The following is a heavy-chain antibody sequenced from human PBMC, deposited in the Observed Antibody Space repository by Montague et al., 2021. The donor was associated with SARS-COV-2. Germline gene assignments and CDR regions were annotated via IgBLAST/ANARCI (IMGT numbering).Heavy chain of an antibody. CDR2: IYYSGST. D-gene: IGHD2-15*01. Sequence: SETLSLTCTVSGGSISSSSYYCGWSRQPPGKGLELMGSIYYSGSTYYNPSLKSRATTSVDTSKNQFSMKLSSATAADTAVYYCARLEAGDCSGGSCYSSWFDPWGQGTLVTVSS. V-gene: IGHV4-39*01. CDR3: ARLEAGDCSGGSCYSSWFDP. J-gene: IGHJ5*02. CDR1: GGSISSSSYY.